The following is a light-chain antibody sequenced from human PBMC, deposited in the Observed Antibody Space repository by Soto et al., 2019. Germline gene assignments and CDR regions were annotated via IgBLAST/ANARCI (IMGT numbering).Light chain of an antibody. V-gene: IGLV2-14*01. CDR2: DVS. J-gene: IGLJ1*01. Sequence: QSALTQPASVSGSPGQSITISCTGTSSDVGGYNYVPWYQQHPGKAPKLMIYDVSNRPSGVSNRFSGSKSGNTASLTISGLQAEDEADYYCSSYTSSSTLEVFGPGTKVTVL. CDR1: SSDVGGYNY. CDR3: SSYTSSSTLEV.